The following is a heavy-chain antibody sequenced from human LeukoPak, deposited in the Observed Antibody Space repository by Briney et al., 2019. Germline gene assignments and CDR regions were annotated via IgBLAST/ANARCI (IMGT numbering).Heavy chain of an antibody. J-gene: IGHJ4*02. CDR3: AKVKGQYSSSWYDDY. CDR2: IWYGGSNK. Sequence: GGSLRLSCAASGFTFSSYGMHWVRQAPGKGLEWVAVIWYGGSNKYYADSVKGRFTISRDNSKNTLYLQMNSLRAEDTAVYYCAKVKGQYSSSWYDDYWGQGTLVTVSS. V-gene: IGHV3-30*02. D-gene: IGHD6-13*01. CDR1: GFTFSSYG.